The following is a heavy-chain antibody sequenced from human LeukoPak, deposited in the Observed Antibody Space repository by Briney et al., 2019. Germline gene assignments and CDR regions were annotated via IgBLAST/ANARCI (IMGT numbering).Heavy chain of an antibody. Sequence: ASVKVSCKASGYTFTSYDINWVRQATGQGREWMGWMNPNSGNTGYAQKFQGRVTVTRNTSISTAYMELSSLRSEDTAVYYCARGQLRYFDWLLEDYYYYGMDVWGQGTTVTVSS. CDR1: GYTFTSYD. V-gene: IGHV1-8*01. J-gene: IGHJ6*01. CDR3: ARGQLRYFDWLLEDYYYYGMDV. CDR2: MNPNSGNT. D-gene: IGHD3-9*01.